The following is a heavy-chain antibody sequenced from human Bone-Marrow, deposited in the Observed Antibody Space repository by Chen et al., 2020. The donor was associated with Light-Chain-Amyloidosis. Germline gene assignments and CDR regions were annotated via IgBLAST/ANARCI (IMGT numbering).Heavy chain of an antibody. J-gene: IGHJ4*02. CDR2: IYPDDSDD. D-gene: IGHD5-12*01. Sequence: EVQLEQSGPEVKKPGESLKISCKGSGYTFPNYWIGWVRQMPGKGLEWMGVIYPDDSDDRYSPSFEVQVTISADKSITTAYLQWRSLKASDTAMYYCARRRDGYNFDYWGQGTLVTVSS. CDR3: ARRRDGYNFDY. V-gene: IGHV5-51*01. CDR1: GYTFPNYW.